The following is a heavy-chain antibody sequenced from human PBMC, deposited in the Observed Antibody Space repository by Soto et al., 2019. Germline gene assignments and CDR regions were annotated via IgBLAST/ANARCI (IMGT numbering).Heavy chain of an antibody. CDR1: GGSISSYY. CDR2: IYYSGST. CDR3: ARHGWDYVQ. V-gene: IGHV4-59*08. D-gene: IGHD1-7*01. Sequence: LCGGSISSYYWSWIRQPPGKGLEWIGYIYYSGSTNYNPSLKSRVTISVDTSKNQFSLKLSSVTAADTAVYYCARHGWDYVQWGQGTLVTVSS. J-gene: IGHJ4*02.